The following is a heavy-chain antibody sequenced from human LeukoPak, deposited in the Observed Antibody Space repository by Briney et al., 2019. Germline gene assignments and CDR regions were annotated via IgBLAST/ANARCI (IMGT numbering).Heavy chain of an antibody. J-gene: IGHJ4*02. D-gene: IGHD3-22*01. CDR2: MNPNSGNT. Sequence: GASVKVSCKASGYTFTSYDINWVRQATGQGLEWMGWMNPNSGNTGYAQKFQGRATITRNTSISTAYMELSSLRSEDTAVYYCATWNYYDSSGHFDYWGQGTLVTVSS. CDR3: ATWNYYDSSGHFDY. V-gene: IGHV1-8*03. CDR1: GYTFTSYD.